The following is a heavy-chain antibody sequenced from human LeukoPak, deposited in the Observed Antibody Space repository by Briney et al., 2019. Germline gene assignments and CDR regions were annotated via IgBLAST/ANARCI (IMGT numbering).Heavy chain of an antibody. CDR2: ISWYSGNI. J-gene: IGHJ6*02. CDR1: RFTFDDHA. Sequence: PGGSLRLSCVASRFTFDDHAMHWVRQAPGKGLEWVSSISWYSGNIGYADSVKGRFSISRDNAKNTLYLELNSLRTDDTALYFCARDVWRRAFYYAMDVWGLGTTVAVSS. CDR3: ARDVWRRAFYYAMDV. D-gene: IGHD2-21*01. V-gene: IGHV3-9*01.